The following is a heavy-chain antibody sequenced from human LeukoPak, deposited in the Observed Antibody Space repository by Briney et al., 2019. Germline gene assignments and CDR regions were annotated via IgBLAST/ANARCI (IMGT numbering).Heavy chain of an antibody. CDR1: GDSLSSYY. V-gene: IGHV4-59*01. D-gene: IGHD6-13*01. Sequence: SETLSLTCTVSGDSLSSYYWSWVRQPPGKGLEWIGYIYYSGSTNYNPSLKSRVTISVDTSKNQFSLKLSSVTAADTAVYYCASYSSSWYVFDYWGQGTLVTVSS. CDR2: IYYSGST. J-gene: IGHJ4*02. CDR3: ASYSSSWYVFDY.